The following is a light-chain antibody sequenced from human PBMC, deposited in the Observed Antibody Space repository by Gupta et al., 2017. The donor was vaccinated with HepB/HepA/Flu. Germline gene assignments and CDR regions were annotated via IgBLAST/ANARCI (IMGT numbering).Light chain of an antibody. J-gene: IGKJ1*01. Sequence: DIQMTQSPSTLSASVGDRVTITCRASQSISSWLAWYQQKPGKAPKLLIYKASSLESGVPSRFSGSGSGTEFTLTISSLKTDDFATYYCQQYNRYSTWTFGQGTKVEIK. V-gene: IGKV1-5*03. CDR3: QQYNRYSTWT. CDR1: QSISSW. CDR2: KAS.